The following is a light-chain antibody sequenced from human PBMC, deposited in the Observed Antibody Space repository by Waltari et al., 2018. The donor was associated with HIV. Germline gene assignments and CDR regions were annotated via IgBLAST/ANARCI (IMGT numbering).Light chain of an antibody. J-gene: IGLJ3*02. CDR2: ESD. CDR3: AAWDNYLNAWV. Sequence: SVLTQPPSTSATPGQRDTILCSGASSNLGSHFVSWYQHLPGATPKLLIYESDRRPSGVPDRFSGSESGTSASLAISGLRSEDEADYYCAAWDNYLNAWVFGGGTRVTVL. CDR1: SSNLGSHF. V-gene: IGLV1-47*01.